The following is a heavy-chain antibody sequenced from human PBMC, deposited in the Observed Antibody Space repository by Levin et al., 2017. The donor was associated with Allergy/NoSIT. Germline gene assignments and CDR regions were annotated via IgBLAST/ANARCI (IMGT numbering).Heavy chain of an antibody. J-gene: IGHJ4*02. Sequence: GGSLRLSCAASGFTFSSYAMHWVRQAPGKGLEWVAVISYDGSNKYYADSVKGRFTISRDNSKNTLYLQMNSLRAEDTAVYYCASPTLDEGVAVAGTRADYWGQGTLVTVSS. V-gene: IGHV3-30*04. CDR1: GFTFSSYA. CDR3: ASPTLDEGVAVAGTRADY. CDR2: ISYDGSNK. D-gene: IGHD6-19*01.